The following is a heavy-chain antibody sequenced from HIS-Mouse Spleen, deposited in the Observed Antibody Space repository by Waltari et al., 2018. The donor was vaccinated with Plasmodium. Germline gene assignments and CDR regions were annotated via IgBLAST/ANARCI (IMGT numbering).Heavy chain of an antibody. V-gene: IGHV1-46*01. D-gene: IGHD6-19*01. CDR2: INPSGGST. J-gene: IGHJ6*02. CDR1: GYTFTSYY. Sequence: KASGYTFTSYYMHWVRQAPGQGLEWMGIINPSGGSTSYAQKFQGRVTMTRDTSTSTVYMELSSLRSEDTAVYYCARDLFRIGVAGTEYYYGMDVWGQGTTVTVSS. CDR3: ARDLFRIGVAGTEYYYGMDV.